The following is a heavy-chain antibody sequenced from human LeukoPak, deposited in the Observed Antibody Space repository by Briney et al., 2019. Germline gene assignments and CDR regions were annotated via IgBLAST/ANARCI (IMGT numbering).Heavy chain of an antibody. J-gene: IGHJ4*02. CDR3: AKSNGANSTSTFGTTGPDF. D-gene: IGHD4/OR15-4a*01. Sequence: GESLRLSCTGSGFTFSDYGMHWVRQAPGKGLEWVGFTRYDGGNKYYADSVKGRFTISRDNSKNTLFLQMNSLRPDDTAVYFCAKSNGANSTSTFGTTGPDFWGQGTLVTVSS. CDR2: TRYDGGNK. V-gene: IGHV3-30*02. CDR1: GFTFSDYG.